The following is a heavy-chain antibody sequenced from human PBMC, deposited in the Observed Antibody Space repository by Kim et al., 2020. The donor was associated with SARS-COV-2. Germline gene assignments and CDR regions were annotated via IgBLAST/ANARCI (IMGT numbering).Heavy chain of an antibody. CDR3: ARGGSSWYPLDY. D-gene: IGHD6-13*01. V-gene: IGHV4-59*09. J-gene: IGHJ4*02. Sequence: NDNPSHKSRVAISVDTSRNQYSLKQSSVTAADTAVYYCARGGSSWYPLDYWGQGTLVTVSS.